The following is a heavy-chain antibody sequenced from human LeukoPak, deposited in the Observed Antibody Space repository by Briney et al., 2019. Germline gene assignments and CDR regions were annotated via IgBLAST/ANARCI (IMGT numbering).Heavy chain of an antibody. CDR3: TTGWATAY. CDR2: SKSEADGGTT. D-gene: IGHD5-24*01. Sequence: GGSLRLSRAASGFTFSNAWMSWVRQAPGKGLEWVGRSKSEADGGTTDYGAPVKGRFTISRDDSKNTLYLQMNSLKTEDTAVYYCTTGWATAYWGQGTLVTVSS. J-gene: IGHJ4*02. CDR1: GFTFSNAW. V-gene: IGHV3-15*01.